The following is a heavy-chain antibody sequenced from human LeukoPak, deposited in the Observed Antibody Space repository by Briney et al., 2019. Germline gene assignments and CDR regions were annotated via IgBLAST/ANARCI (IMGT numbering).Heavy chain of an antibody. CDR3: ASTPTYDFWSGYSEDFDY. V-gene: IGHV4-39*01. J-gene: IGHJ4*02. CDR2: IYYSGST. Sequence: SETLSLTCTVSGGSISSSSYYWGWIRQPPGKGLEWIGSIYYSGSTYYNPSLKSRVTISVDTSKNQFSLKLSSVTAADTAVYYCASTPTYDFWSGYSEDFDYRGQGTLVTVSS. CDR1: GGSISSSSYY. D-gene: IGHD3-3*01.